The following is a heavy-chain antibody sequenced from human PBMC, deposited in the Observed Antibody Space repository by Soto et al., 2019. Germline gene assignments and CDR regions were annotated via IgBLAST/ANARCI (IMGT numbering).Heavy chain of an antibody. D-gene: IGHD6-6*01. CDR2: ISAYNGNT. CDR1: GYTFTSYG. J-gene: IGHJ6*03. V-gene: IGHV1-18*01. Sequence: ASVKVSCKASGYTFTSYGISWVRQAPGQGLEWMGWISAYNGNTNYAQKLQGRVSMTTDTSTSTDYMELKSLRSDDTAVYYCARVRSSSVGYYYYMDVWGKGTTVTVSS. CDR3: ARVRSSSVGYYYYMDV.